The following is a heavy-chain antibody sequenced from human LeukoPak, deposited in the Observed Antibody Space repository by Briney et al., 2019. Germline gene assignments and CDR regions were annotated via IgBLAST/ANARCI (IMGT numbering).Heavy chain of an antibody. J-gene: IGHJ4*02. CDR1: GFTFSSYG. Sequence: AGGSLRLSCAASGFTFSSYGMNWVRQAPGKGLEWVSYISGSSSDRYYADSVKGRFTISRDSAKNSLYMQMNSLRAEDTAVYYCAKAPYDSSGYPPDYWGQGTRITVSS. CDR3: AKAPYDSSGYPPDY. CDR2: ISGSSSDR. V-gene: IGHV3-48*01. D-gene: IGHD3-22*01.